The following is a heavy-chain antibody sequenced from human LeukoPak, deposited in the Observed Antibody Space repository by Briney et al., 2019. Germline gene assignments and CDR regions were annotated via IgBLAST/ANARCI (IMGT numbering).Heavy chain of an antibody. CDR2: IDHSGCT. Sequence: SETLSLTCTVSGYSISSGYYWGWIRQPPGKGLEWIGYIDHSGCTSDNPSLKSRVTISVDTSKKQFSLNLSSVTAADAAVYDCARYCGSTSCYSRGDYWGQGTLVTVSS. CDR1: GYSISSGYY. CDR3: ARYCGSTSCYSRGDY. J-gene: IGHJ4*02. D-gene: IGHD2-2*01. V-gene: IGHV4-38-2*02.